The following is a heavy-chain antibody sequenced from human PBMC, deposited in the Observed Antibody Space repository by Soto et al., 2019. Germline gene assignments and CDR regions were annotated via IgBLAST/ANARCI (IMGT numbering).Heavy chain of an antibody. CDR1: GYTFSGYY. V-gene: IGHV1-2*02. D-gene: IGHD6-19*01. Sequence: ASVKVSCKASGYTFSGYYMHWVRQAPGQGLEWMGWINPNSGGTNYAQKFQGRVTMTRDTSISTAYMELSRLRSDDTAVYYCARDRGSGWYLTYYYYGMDVWGQGTTVTVSS. CDR3: ARDRGSGWYLTYYYYGMDV. CDR2: INPNSGGT. J-gene: IGHJ6*02.